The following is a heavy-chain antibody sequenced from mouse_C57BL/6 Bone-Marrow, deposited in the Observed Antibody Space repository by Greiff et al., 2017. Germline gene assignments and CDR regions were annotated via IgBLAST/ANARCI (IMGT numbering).Heavy chain of an antibody. V-gene: IGHV1-85*01. D-gene: IGHD1-1*01. CDR1: GYTFTSYD. CDR2: IYPRDGST. J-gene: IGHJ4*01. CDR3: ARHDGSSFYYAMDY. Sequence: QVQLKESGPELVKPGASVKLSCKASGYTFTSYDINWVKQRPGQGLEWIGWIYPRDGSTKYNEKFKGKATLTVDTSSSTAYMELHSLTSEDSAVYYCARHDGSSFYYAMDYWGQGTSVTVSS.